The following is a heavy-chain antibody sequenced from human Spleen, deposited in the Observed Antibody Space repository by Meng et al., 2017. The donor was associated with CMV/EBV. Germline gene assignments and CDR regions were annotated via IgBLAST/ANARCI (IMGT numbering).Heavy chain of an antibody. V-gene: IGHV3-30*04. CDR1: GFTLSRYA. CDR3: ATENAALADN. J-gene: IGHJ4*01. Sequence: GGSLRLSCAASGFTLSRYAMHWVRQTPGKGLEWVAIISYDGRNKNYADSVKGRFTISRDTSRNTLYLQMNSLRAEDTAMYYCATENAALADNWGQGTLVTVSS. CDR2: ISYDGRNK. D-gene: IGHD6-19*01.